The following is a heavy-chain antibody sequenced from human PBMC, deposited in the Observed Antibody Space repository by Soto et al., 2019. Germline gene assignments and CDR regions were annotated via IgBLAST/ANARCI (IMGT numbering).Heavy chain of an antibody. CDR3: AKGHSGVEYEGFAS. CDR1: GATVKTFY. Sequence: QVHLQESGPGLVKPSETLSLTCTVSGATVKTFYWSWVRQSPEKGLEWIGHLYHSGSPIYNPSLKSRVTRSVDTSKNQFSLTLTSVTAADTAVYFCAKGHSGVEYEGFASWGQGTLVTVSS. J-gene: IGHJ4*02. V-gene: IGHV4-59*02. D-gene: IGHD5-12*01. CDR2: LYHSGSP.